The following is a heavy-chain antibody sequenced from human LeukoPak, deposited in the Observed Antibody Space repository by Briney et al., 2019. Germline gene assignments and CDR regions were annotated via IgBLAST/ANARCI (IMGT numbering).Heavy chain of an antibody. Sequence: PSQTLSLICTVSGGSISSGGYYWSWIRQHPGKGLEWIGYIYYSGSTYYNPSLKSRVTISVDTSKNQFSLKLSSVTAADTAVYYCARAVYSNSAFFDYWGQGTLVTVSS. J-gene: IGHJ4*02. CDR3: ARAVYSNSAFFDY. CDR2: IYYSGST. V-gene: IGHV4-31*03. D-gene: IGHD4-11*01. CDR1: GGSISSGGYY.